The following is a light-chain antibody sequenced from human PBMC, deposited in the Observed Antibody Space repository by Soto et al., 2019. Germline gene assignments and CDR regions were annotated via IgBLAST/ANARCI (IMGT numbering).Light chain of an antibody. CDR2: EVS. CDR1: SSDVGGYNY. J-gene: IGLJ1*01. V-gene: IGLV2-8*01. Sequence: QSVLTQPPSASGSPGQSVTISCTGTSSDVGGYNYVSWYQQHPGKAPKLMIYEVSQRPSGVPDRFSGSKSGNTASLTVSGLQAEDEADYYCSSYTNINTRACVFGTGTKVTVL. CDR3: SSYTNINTRACV.